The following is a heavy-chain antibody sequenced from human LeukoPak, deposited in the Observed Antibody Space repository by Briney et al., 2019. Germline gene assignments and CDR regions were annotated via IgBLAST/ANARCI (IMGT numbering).Heavy chain of an antibody. J-gene: IGHJ4*02. CDR2: ITSSGSTI. CDR1: GFTFRSYE. CDR3: ARDNDCSGGTCFDY. D-gene: IGHD2-15*01. V-gene: IGHV3-48*03. Sequence: GGSLRLSCAASGFTFRSYEVNWVRQAPGRGLEWVSYITSSGSTIYYADSVKGRFTISGDNAKDSLYLQMNSLRAEDTAVYYCARDNDCSGGTCFDYWGQGTLVTVSS.